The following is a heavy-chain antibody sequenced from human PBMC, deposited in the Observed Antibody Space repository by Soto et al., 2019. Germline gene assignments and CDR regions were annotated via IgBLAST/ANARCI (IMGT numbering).Heavy chain of an antibody. CDR1: RGAFSSCA. D-gene: IGHD3-22*01. Sequence: SVKASCKASRGAFSSCARSWVRQSPGQGLEWMGGIIPIFGTANYAQKFQGRVTITADETTSKAYMELRRRRSAATAVYYCACFTTLPWYFDLRGGGTLVTVSS. J-gene: IGHJ2*01. CDR3: ACFTTLPWYFDL. V-gene: IGHV1-69*13. CDR2: IIPIFGTA.